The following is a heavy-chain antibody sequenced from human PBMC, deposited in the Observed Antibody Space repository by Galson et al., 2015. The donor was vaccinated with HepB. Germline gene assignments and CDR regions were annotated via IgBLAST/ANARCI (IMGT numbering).Heavy chain of an antibody. CDR1: GFTFSSYA. V-gene: IGHV3-30*04. CDR2: ISYDGSNK. J-gene: IGHJ1*01. CDR3: ARALYGSGSSPSQH. D-gene: IGHD3-10*01. Sequence: SLRLSCAASGFTFSSYAMHWVRQAPGKGLEWVAVISYDGSNKYYADSVKGRFTISRDNSKNTLYLQMNSLRAEDTAVYYCARALYGSGSSPSQHWGQGTLVTVSS.